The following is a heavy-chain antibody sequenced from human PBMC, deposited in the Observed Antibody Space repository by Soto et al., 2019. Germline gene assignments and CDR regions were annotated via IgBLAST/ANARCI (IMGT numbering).Heavy chain of an antibody. V-gene: IGHV3-21*01. J-gene: IGHJ5*02. Sequence: EVHLVESGGGLVKLGGPLRLTCAGSGFSSINYAMNWVRQAPGKGLEWVSYISRGSDYIFHADTVKGRFTMSRDNARNSLYLQMSSLRAEDTAVYYCAKDSGCVNNACAYDPWGQGTLVSVSS. D-gene: IGHD1-20*01. CDR1: GFSSINYA. CDR2: ISRGSDYI. CDR3: AKDSGCVNNACAYDP.